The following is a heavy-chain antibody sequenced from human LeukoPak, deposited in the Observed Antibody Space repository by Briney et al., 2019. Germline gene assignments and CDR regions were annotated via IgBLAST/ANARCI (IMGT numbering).Heavy chain of an antibody. J-gene: IGHJ4*02. CDR2: VNHSGYN. V-gene: IGHV4-34*01. Sequence: PSETLSLTCAVFGGSFSSYYWSWIRQPPGKGLEWIGEVNHSGYNSYNPSLKSRVTLSVDTSKHQFSLKLTSVTAADTAVYYCARCCLQRDGDNGGGDYWGQGTLVTVSS. CDR3: ARCCLQRDGDNGGGDY. CDR1: GGSFSSYY. D-gene: IGHD4-17*01.